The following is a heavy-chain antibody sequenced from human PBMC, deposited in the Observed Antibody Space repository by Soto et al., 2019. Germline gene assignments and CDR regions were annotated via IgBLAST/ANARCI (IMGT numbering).Heavy chain of an antibody. Sequence: SETLSLTSAVAGGSISSYYWSWIRQPPGKGLEWIGYIYYSGSTNYNPSLKSRVTISVDTSKNQFSLKLTSVTAADTAVYYCARSRYTSGWWTPPFDYWGQGTLVTVSS. V-gene: IGHV4-59*01. CDR2: IYYSGST. CDR1: GGSISSYY. D-gene: IGHD6-19*01. J-gene: IGHJ4*02. CDR3: ARSRYTSGWWTPPFDY.